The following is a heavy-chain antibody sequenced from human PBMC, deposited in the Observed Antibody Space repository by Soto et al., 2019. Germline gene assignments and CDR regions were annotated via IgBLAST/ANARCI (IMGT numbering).Heavy chain of an antibody. Sequence: EVQLLESGGGLVQPGGSLRLSCAVSGVTVNNYAMSWVRQAPGKGLEWVSAISRSGGSTYYADSVKGRFTIYRDTSKNTLYLQMNSLRAEDTAKYYCAKDLGSSPPGDHWGQGTLVTVSS. V-gene: IGHV3-23*01. CDR2: ISRSGGST. J-gene: IGHJ4*02. D-gene: IGHD3-10*01. CDR1: GVTVNNYA. CDR3: AKDLGSSPPGDH.